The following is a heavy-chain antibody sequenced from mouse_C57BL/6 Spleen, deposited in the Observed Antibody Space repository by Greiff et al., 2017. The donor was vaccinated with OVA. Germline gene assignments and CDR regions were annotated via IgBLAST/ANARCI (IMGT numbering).Heavy chain of an antibody. J-gene: IGHJ1*03. CDR3: ARETGGNWYFDV. CDR2: IYPGSGNT. Sequence: QVQLQQSGPELVKPGASVKISCKASGYSFTSYYIHWVKQRPGQGLEWIGWIYPGSGNTKYNEKFKGKATLTADTSSSTAYMQLSSLTSEDSAVYYGARETGGNWYFDVGGTGTTVTVSA. V-gene: IGHV1-66*01. CDR1: GYSFTSYY.